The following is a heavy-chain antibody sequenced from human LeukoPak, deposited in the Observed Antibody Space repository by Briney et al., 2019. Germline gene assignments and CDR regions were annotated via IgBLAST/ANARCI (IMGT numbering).Heavy chain of an antibody. D-gene: IGHD4-17*01. CDR2: IYYSGST. V-gene: IGHV4-31*03. Sequence: SETLSLTCTVSGGSLSSGGYYWSWIRQHPGKGLEWIGYIYYSGSTYNNPSLKSRVTISVDTSKNQFSLKLSSVTAADTAVYYCARDSPNGDYGSDYWGQGTLVTVSS. J-gene: IGHJ4*02. CDR3: ARDSPNGDYGSDY. CDR1: GGSLSSGGYY.